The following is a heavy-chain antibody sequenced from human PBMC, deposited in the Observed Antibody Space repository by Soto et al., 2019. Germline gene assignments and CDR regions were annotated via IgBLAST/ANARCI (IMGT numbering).Heavy chain of an antibody. Sequence: SETLSLTCTVSGGCISSGDYYWSWIRQPPGKGLEWIGYIYYSGSTYYNPSLKSRVTISVDTSKNQFSLKLSSVTAADTAVYYCARAYCGGDCLTDYWGQGTLVTVSS. J-gene: IGHJ4*02. CDR1: GGCISSGDYY. CDR2: IYYSGST. V-gene: IGHV4-30-4*01. CDR3: ARAYCGGDCLTDY. D-gene: IGHD2-21*02.